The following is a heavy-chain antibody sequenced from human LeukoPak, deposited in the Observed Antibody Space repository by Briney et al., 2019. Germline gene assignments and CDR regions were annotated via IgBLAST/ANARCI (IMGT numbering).Heavy chain of an antibody. V-gene: IGHV3-23*01. J-gene: IGHJ4*02. CDR2: ISGSGSNT. CDR3: ARDGGGYGVFDY. D-gene: IGHD5-12*01. Sequence: GGSLRLSCAASGFTFSSYAMSWVRQAPGKGLEWVSAISGSGSNTYYADSVKGRFTISRDNSKNTLYLQMNSLRAEDTAVYYCARDGGGYGVFDYWGQGTLVTVSS. CDR1: GFTFSSYA.